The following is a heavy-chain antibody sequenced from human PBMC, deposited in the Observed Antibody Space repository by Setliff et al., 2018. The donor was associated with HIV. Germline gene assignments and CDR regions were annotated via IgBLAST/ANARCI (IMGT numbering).Heavy chain of an antibody. D-gene: IGHD1-26*01. CDR2: VSYTGNT. Sequence: SETLSLTCNVSGGSVINDGYKWCWIPQRPGKGLQWIAYVSYTGNTYHNPSLKSRLTIWVHTSKGYFSLSLTSGTAADAAEYFCAREVLQVIVGRWWFDPWGQGTLVTVAS. V-gene: IGHV4-31*03. CDR3: AREVLQVIVGRWWFDP. CDR1: GGSVINDGYK. J-gene: IGHJ5*01.